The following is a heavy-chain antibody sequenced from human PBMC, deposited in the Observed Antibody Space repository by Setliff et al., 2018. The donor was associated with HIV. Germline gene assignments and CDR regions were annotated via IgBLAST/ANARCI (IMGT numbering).Heavy chain of an antibody. CDR3: ARDGQGMRSGRQFDY. Sequence: GGSLRLSCATSGFTFNNYWMHWVRQSPRMGLVWVSRVSDNGRTAVYADSVKGRFTMSRDNVRKTVDLQMNNLTVEDTGLYYCARDGQGMRSGRQFDYWGQGTLVTVSS. CDR1: GFTFNNYW. V-gene: IGHV3-74*03. CDR2: VSDNGRTA. D-gene: IGHD3-10*01. J-gene: IGHJ4*02.